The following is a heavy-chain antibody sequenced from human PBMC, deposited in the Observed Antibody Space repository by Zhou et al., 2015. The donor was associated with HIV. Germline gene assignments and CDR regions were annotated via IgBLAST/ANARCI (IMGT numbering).Heavy chain of an antibody. Sequence: QVQLVQSGAEVKKPGASVKVSCKASGYTFTSYAISWVRQAPGQGLEWMGGIIPIFGTANYAQKFQGRVTITADESTSTAYMELSSLRSEDTAVYYCAREGVWDNTYYYDSSANAFDIWGQGTMVTVSS. J-gene: IGHJ3*02. CDR3: AREGVWDNTYYYDSSANAFDI. D-gene: IGHD3-22*01. V-gene: IGHV1-69*13. CDR2: IIPIFGTA. CDR1: GYTFTSYA.